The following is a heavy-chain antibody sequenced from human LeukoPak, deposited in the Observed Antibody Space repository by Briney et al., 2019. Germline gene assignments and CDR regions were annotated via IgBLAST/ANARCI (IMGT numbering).Heavy chain of an antibody. J-gene: IGHJ6*03. D-gene: IGHD1-14*01. Sequence: PGGSLRLSCAASGFTFNNYGMHWVRQAPGKGLEWVAFIRYDGSRKYSADSVKGRFTISRDNSKNTLYLQMSSLRAEDTAVYYCAKDPLGGNYYYMDVWGKGTTVTVSS. CDR3: AKDPLGGNYYYMDV. V-gene: IGHV3-30*02. CDR1: GFTFNNYG. CDR2: IRYDGSRK.